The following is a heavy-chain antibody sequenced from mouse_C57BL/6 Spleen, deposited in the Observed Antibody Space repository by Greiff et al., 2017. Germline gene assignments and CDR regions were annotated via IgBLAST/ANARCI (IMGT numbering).Heavy chain of an antibody. CDR2: ISSGSSTI. D-gene: IGHD1-1*01. CDR3: ARITTVVDYYAMDY. J-gene: IGHJ4*01. Sequence: EVKLQESGGGLVKPGGSLKLSCAASGFTFSDYGMHWVRQAPEKGLEWVAYISSGSSTIYYADTVKGRFTISRDNAKNTLFLQMTSLRSEDTAMYYCARITTVVDYYAMDYWGQGTSVTVSS. V-gene: IGHV5-17*01. CDR1: GFTFSDYG.